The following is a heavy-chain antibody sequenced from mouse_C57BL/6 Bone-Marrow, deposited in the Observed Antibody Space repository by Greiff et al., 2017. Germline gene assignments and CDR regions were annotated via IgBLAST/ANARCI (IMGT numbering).Heavy chain of an antibody. V-gene: IGHV14-4*01. CDR1: GLNIKDDL. Sequence: EVQLQQSGAEPVRPGAPVKLFCTASGLNIKDDLMHRVKQRPEQGLEWIGWSDSENGDTEYASKFQGKAAITSDTSSNTAYLQLSSLTSEDTAVYYCTVWGVDYWGQGTTLTVSS. CDR3: TVWGVDY. CDR2: SDSENGDT. J-gene: IGHJ2*01.